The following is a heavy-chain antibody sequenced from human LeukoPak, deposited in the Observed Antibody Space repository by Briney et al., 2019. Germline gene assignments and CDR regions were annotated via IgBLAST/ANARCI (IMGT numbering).Heavy chain of an antibody. CDR3: AARNY. V-gene: IGHV3-53*01. J-gene: IGHJ4*02. Sequence: GGSLRLSCAASGFSVSNNYMSWVRQAPGKGLEGVSVIYIRGATYYADSVKGRFTISRDNSKNTLYLQMNSLRVEDTAVYYCAARNYWGQGTLVTVSS. CDR2: IYIRGAT. CDR1: GFSVSNNY. D-gene: IGHD1-14*01.